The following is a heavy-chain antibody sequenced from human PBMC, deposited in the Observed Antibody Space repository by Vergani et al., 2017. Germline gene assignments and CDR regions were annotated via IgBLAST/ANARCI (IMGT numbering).Heavy chain of an antibody. CDR1: GFTFSSYG. J-gene: IGHJ4*02. CDR3: ARGKASVAATRTFDY. CDR2: ISYDGSNK. V-gene: IGHV3-30*03. Sequence: VQLVESGGGVVQPGRSLRLSCAASGFTFSSYGMHWVRQAPGKGLEWVAVISYDGSNKYYADSVKGRFTISRDNSKNTLYLQMNSLRAEDTAVYYCARGKASVAATRTFDYWGQGTLVTVSS. D-gene: IGHD2-15*01.